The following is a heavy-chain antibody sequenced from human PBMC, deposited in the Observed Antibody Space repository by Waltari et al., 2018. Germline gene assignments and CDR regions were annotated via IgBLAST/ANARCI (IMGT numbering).Heavy chain of an antibody. V-gene: IGHV1-69*05. J-gene: IGHJ6*03. CDR1: GGTFSSYA. CDR3: AKAPYYDFWSGGENPDYYYYYMDV. D-gene: IGHD3-3*01. CDR2: IIPIFGTA. Sequence: QVQLVQSGAEVKKPGSSVKVSCKASGGTFSSYAISWVRQAPGQGLEWMGGIIPIFGTANYAQKFQGRVTITTDESTSTAYMELSSLRSEDTAVYYCAKAPYYDFWSGGENPDYYYYYMDVWGKGTTVTVSS.